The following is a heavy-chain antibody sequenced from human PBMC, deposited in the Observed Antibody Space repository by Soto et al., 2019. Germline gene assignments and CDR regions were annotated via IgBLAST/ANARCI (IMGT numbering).Heavy chain of an antibody. CDR1: GYTFTSYA. V-gene: IGHV1-3*01. CDR3: ARDPLRFLEWSDDAFDI. J-gene: IGHJ3*02. Sequence: ASVKVSCKASGYTFTSYAMHWVRQAPGQRLEWMGWINAGNGNTEYSQKFQGRVTITRDTSTSTVYMELSSLRSEDTAVYYCARDPLRFLEWSDDAFDIWGQGTMVTVSS. D-gene: IGHD3-3*01. CDR2: INAGNGNT.